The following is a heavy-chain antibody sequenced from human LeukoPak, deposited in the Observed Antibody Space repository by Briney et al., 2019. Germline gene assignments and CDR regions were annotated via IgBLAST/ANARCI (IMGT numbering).Heavy chain of an antibody. CDR2: INSDGSST. D-gene: IGHD6-25*01. J-gene: IGHJ4*02. V-gene: IGHV3-74*01. CDR1: GFTFSSYW. CDR3: ARVKQRPVSFDY. Sequence: GGSLRLSCAASGFTFSSYWMHWVRQAPGKGLVWVSRINSDGSSTSYADSVKGRFTISRVNAKNTLYLQMNSLRAEDTAVYYCARVKQRPVSFDYWGQGTLVTVSS.